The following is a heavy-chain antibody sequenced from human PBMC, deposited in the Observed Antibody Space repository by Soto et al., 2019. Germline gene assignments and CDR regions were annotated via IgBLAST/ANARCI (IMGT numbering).Heavy chain of an antibody. Sequence: WASVKVSCKASGYTFTSYGISWVRQAPGQGLEWMGWISAYNGNTNYAQKLQGRVTMTTDTSTSTAYMELRSLRSDDTAVYYCARDISHSSGYYWFDPWGQGTLVTVSS. CDR1: GYTFTSYG. CDR3: ARDISHSSGYYWFDP. D-gene: IGHD3-22*01. CDR2: ISAYNGNT. V-gene: IGHV1-18*01. J-gene: IGHJ5*02.